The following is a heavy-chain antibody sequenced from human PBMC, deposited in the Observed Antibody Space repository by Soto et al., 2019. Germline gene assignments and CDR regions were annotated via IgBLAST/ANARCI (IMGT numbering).Heavy chain of an antibody. J-gene: IGHJ6*03. CDR3: ARRGGGSGSYYHYYHMDV. D-gene: IGHD3-10*01. CDR2: IYYSGST. V-gene: IGHV4-59*08. CDR1: GGSISSYY. Sequence: PSETLSLTCTVSGGSISSYYWSWIRQPPGKGLEWIGYIYYSGSTNYNPSLKSRVTISVDTSKNQFSLKLSSVTAADTAVYYCARRGGGSGSYYHYYHMDVWGKGTTVTVSS.